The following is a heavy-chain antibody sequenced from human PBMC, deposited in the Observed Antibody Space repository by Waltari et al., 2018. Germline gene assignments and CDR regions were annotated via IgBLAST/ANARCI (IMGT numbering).Heavy chain of an antibody. CDR1: GGSISSYY. CDR2: IYYSGST. V-gene: IGHV4-59*01. Sequence: QVQLQESGPGLVKPSETLSLTCTVSGGSISSYYWSWIRQPPGKGLEWIGYIYYSGSTNYNPSLKSRVTISVDTSKNQFSLKLSSVTAADTAVYYCARDVDGGKNFDYWGQGTLVTVSS. J-gene: IGHJ4*02. D-gene: IGHD2-15*01. CDR3: ARDVDGGKNFDY.